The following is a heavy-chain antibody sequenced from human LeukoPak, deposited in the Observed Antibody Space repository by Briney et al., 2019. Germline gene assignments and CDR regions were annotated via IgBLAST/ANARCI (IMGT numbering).Heavy chain of an antibody. Sequence: GGSLRLSCAASGFTFSSYSMNWVRQAPGKGLEWVSSISSSSSYIYYADSVKGRFTISRDNAKNSLYLQMNSLRAEDTALYYCAREKVTMVRGVQEGYYYYYYMDVWGKGTTVTVSS. CDR3: AREKVTMVRGVQEGYYYYYYMDV. CDR2: ISSSSSYI. J-gene: IGHJ6*03. CDR1: GFTFSSYS. D-gene: IGHD3-10*01. V-gene: IGHV3-21*04.